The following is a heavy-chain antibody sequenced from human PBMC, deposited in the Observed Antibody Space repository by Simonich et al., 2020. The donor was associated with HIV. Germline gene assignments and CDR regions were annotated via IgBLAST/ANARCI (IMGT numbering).Heavy chain of an antibody. D-gene: IGHD3-22*01. V-gene: IGHV4-38-2*01. CDR3: ARYYYDSSGDNHFDP. J-gene: IGHJ5*02. Sequence: QVQLQESGPGLVKPSETLSLTCAVSGYSLSSGYYWGWSRQPPGKGLEWSGSIYHIGRTSYTPALKRRFTISVDTSKNQFSLKLSSVTAADTAVYYCARYYYDSSGDNHFDPWGQGTLVTVSS. CDR2: IYHIGRT. CDR1: GYSLSSGYY.